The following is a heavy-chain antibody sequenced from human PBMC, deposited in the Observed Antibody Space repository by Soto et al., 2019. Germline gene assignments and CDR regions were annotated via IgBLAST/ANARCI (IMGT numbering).Heavy chain of an antibody. V-gene: IGHV4-59*11. Sequence: FAIMSLPCPGSSGYTIPLYRSWIRQSPGKGLEWIAYIYFTGSTNYNPSLKSRVTISIDTSKNQFSLKLTSVTAADTAVYYCARGGSWFDSGGQGTLVTVS. CDR3: ARGGSWFDS. J-gene: IGHJ5*01. CDR1: SGYTIPLY. CDR2: IYFTGST.